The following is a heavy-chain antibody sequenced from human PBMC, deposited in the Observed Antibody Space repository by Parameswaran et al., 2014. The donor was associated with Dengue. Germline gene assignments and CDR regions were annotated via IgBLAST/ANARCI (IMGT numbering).Heavy chain of an antibody. J-gene: IGHJ5*02. CDR3: AGLGYCSSTSCYWGWFDP. D-gene: IGHD2-2*01. CDR2: IYYSGST. V-gene: IGHV4-39*01. Sequence: PGKGLEWIGSIYYSGSTYYNPSLKSRVTISVDTSKNQFSLKLSSVTAADTAVYYCAGLGYCSSTSCYWGWFDPLGAREPLVTVSS.